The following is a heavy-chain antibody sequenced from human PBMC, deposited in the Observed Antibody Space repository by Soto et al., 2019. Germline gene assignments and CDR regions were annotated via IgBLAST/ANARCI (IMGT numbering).Heavy chain of an antibody. V-gene: IGHV4-61*01. CDR1: VRSINSRSYY. Sequence: SETLSLTCTVSVRSINSRSYYWSWLRQSPGKGLEWIGYVYSGGGTNYSPSFMGRVTISVDTTDNQFSLKLNSVTAADTAVYYCAREKTPMSPHYFYYGMDVWGQGTTVTVSS. CDR3: AREKTPMSPHYFYYGMDV. CDR2: VYSGGGT. J-gene: IGHJ6*02. D-gene: IGHD3-9*01.